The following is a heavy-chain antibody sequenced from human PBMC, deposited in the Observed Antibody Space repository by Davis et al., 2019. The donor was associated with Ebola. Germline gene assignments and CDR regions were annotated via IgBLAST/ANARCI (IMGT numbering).Heavy chain of an antibody. J-gene: IGHJ6*02. CDR3: ARGGITMTVVPRDYYYGVDV. V-gene: IGHV1-46*01. D-gene: IGHD3-22*01. Sequence: ASVKVSCKASGYTFTNYYMHWVRQAPGQGLEWMGMINPNDGRTIYAQKFQGRVTMTWDTSTSTAYMELSRLSSDDTAVYFCARGGITMTVVPRDYYYGVDVWGQGASITVTS. CDR1: GYTFTNYY. CDR2: INPNDGRT.